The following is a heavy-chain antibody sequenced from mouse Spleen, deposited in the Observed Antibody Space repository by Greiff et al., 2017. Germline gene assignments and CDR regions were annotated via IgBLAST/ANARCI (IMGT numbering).Heavy chain of an antibody. J-gene: IGHJ2*01. CDR2: ISYSGST. Sequence: EVKLVESGPSLVKPSQTLSLTCSVTGDSITSGYWNWIRKFPGNKLEYMGYISYSGSTYYNPSLKSRISITRDTSKNQYYLQLNSVTTEDTATYYCARVYYRYGGGIDYWGQGTTLTVSS. CDR3: ARVYYRYGGGIDY. V-gene: IGHV3-8*02. CDR1: GDSITSGY. D-gene: IGHD2-14*01.